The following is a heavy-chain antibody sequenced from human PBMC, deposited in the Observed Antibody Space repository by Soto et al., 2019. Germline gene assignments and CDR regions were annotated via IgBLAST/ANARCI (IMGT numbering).Heavy chain of an antibody. CDR1: GDSISSADYY. D-gene: IGHD1-1*01. CDR3: ARDLWVEPELYYYGMDV. J-gene: IGHJ6*02. CDR2: IFYSGTT. Sequence: QVQLQESGPGLVRPSQTLSLTCTVSGDSISSADYYWSWIRQTPGKGLEWIGHIFYSGTTYYNPSLKRRLTISVDTSKTHFSLRLTSVTAADTAVYYCARDLWVEPELYYYGMDVWGQGTTVTVSS. V-gene: IGHV4-30-4*01.